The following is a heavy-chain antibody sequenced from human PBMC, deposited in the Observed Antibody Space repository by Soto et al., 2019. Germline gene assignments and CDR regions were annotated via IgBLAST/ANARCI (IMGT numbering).Heavy chain of an antibody. Sequence: SAPKPGNRTQTLPLTCTFSGFSLSTSGTCGSWLRQPPGNALEWLALIDWDDDKYYSTPLKTRLTISKDTSENQVVLTGTNMVPVDAASCLCARLSYRSFNLDYWGQGTLVTV. D-gene: IGHD3-16*02. V-gene: IGHV2-70*01. CDR2: IDWDDDK. CDR3: ARLSYRSFNLDY. CDR1: GFSLSTSGTC. J-gene: IGHJ4*02.